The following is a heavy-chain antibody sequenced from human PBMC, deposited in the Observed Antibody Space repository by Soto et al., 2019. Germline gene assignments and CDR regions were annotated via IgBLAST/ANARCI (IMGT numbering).Heavy chain of an antibody. J-gene: IGHJ5*02. Sequence: QVKLEESGPGLVTPSETLSLICSVSGVSMRNSYWSWIRQSAGKGLEWIGRISTSGNTNYTPSLNSRLTMSVDTSKNQVSLKLTSVTAADTAVYYCARGGGVPALGDPWGQGTLVTVSS. CDR2: ISTSGNT. CDR1: GVSMRNSY. CDR3: ARGGGVPALGDP. D-gene: IGHD3-16*01. V-gene: IGHV4-4*07.